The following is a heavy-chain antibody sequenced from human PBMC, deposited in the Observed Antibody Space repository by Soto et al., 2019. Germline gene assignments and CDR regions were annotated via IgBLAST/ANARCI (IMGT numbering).Heavy chain of an antibody. D-gene: IGHD2-15*01. J-gene: IGHJ4*02. Sequence: ASVKVSCKASGYTFTGYYMHWVRQAPGQGLEWMGWINPNSGGTNYAQKFQGWVTMTRDMSISTAYMELSRLRSDDTAVYYCARLHCSGGSCYDSSDYWGQGTLVTVSS. CDR1: GYTFTGYY. CDR3: ARLHCSGGSCYDSSDY. CDR2: INPNSGGT. V-gene: IGHV1-2*04.